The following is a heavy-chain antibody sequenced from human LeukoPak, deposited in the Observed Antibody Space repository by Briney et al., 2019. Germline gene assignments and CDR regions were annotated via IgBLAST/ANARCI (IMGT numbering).Heavy chain of an antibody. Sequence: GGSLRLSCAASGLTFRSYVMSWVRQTPGKGLEWVSAITGDGGGTNHADSVKGRFTISRDNSKNTLYLQMNSLRAEDTAVYYCAKQTSSGDFVTIDCWGQGALVTVSS. D-gene: IGHD1-26*01. J-gene: IGHJ4*02. V-gene: IGHV3-23*01. CDR3: AKQTSSGDFVTIDC. CDR1: GLTFRSYV. CDR2: ITGDGGGT.